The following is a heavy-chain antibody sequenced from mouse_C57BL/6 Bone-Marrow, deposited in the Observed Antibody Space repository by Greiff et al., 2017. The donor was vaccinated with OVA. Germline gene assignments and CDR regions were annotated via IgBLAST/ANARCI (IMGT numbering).Heavy chain of an antibody. J-gene: IGHJ2*01. V-gene: IGHV1-82*01. CDR2: MYPGDGDT. D-gene: IGHD2-1*01. CDR1: GYAFSSSW. CDR3: ANIYYGNLDY. Sequence: VQLQQSGPELVKPGASVKISCKASGYAFSSSWMNWVKQRPGKGLEWIGRMYPGDGDTNYNGKFKGKATLTADKSSSTAYMQLSSLTSEDSAVYFCANIYYGNLDYWGQGTTLTVSS.